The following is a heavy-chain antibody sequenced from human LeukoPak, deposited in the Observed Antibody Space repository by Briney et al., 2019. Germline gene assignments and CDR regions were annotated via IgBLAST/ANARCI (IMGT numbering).Heavy chain of an antibody. D-gene: IGHD3-9*01. J-gene: IGHJ4*02. CDR1: GYTLTELS. V-gene: IGHV1-24*01. CDR3: ATGPRYDILTGYYAYYFDY. CDR2: FDPEDGET. Sequence: ASVKVSCKVSGYTLTELSMHRVRQAPGKGLEWMGGFDPEDGETIYAQKFQGRVTMTEDTSTDTAYMELSSLRSEDTAVYYCATGPRYDILTGYYAYYFDYWGQGTLVTVSS.